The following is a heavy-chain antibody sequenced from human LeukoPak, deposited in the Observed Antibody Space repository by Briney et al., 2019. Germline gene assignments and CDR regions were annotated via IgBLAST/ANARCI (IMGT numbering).Heavy chain of an antibody. Sequence: PGGSLRLSCQASGFTFSSYGMHWVRQAPGKGLEWVAVISYDGSNKYYADSVKGRFTISRDNSKNTLYLQMNSLRAEDTAVYYCAKAYSGSYITYFDYWGQRTLVTVSS. D-gene: IGHD1-26*01. CDR3: AKAYSGSYITYFDY. J-gene: IGHJ4*02. V-gene: IGHV3-30*18. CDR2: ISYDGSNK. CDR1: GFTFSSYG.